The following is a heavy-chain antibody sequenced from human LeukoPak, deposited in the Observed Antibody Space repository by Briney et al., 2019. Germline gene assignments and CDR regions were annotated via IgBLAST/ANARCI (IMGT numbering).Heavy chain of an antibody. V-gene: IGHV3-21*01. Sequence: PGGSLRLSCAASGFTFSSYSMNWVRQAPGKGLEWVSSISSSSSYIYYADSVKGRFTISRDNAKNSLYLQMNSLRAEDTAVYYCARERAYWVRGVGWFDPWGQGTLVTVSS. CDR3: ARERAYWVRGVGWFDP. J-gene: IGHJ5*02. CDR1: GFTFSSYS. CDR2: ISSSSSYI. D-gene: IGHD3-10*01.